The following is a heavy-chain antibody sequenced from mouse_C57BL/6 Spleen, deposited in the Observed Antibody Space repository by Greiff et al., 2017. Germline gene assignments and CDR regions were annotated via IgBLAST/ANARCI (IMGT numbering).Heavy chain of an antibody. CDR1: GYAFSSYW. J-gene: IGHJ4*01. V-gene: IGHV1-80*01. CDR3: ARRGMVTTGAMDY. CDR2: IYPGDGDT. D-gene: IGHD2-2*01. Sequence: VMLVESGAELVKPGASVKISCKASGYAFSSYWMNWVKQRPGKGLEWIGQIYPGDGDTNYNGKFKGKATLTADKSSSTAYMQLSSLTSEDSAVYFCARRGMVTTGAMDYWGQGTSVTVSS.